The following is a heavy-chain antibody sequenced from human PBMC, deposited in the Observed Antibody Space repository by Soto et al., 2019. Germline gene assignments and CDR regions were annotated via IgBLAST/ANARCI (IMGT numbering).Heavy chain of an antibody. Sequence: PGGSLRLSCAASGFTFSSYAMHWVRQAPGKGLEWVAVISYDGSNKYYADSVKGRFTISRDNSKNKLYLQMNSLRAEDTAVYYCARGSRYSYAPWYFDYWGQGTLVTVSS. CDR1: GFTFSSYA. CDR3: ARGSRYSYAPWYFDY. CDR2: ISYDGSNK. D-gene: IGHD5-18*01. V-gene: IGHV3-30-3*01. J-gene: IGHJ4*02.